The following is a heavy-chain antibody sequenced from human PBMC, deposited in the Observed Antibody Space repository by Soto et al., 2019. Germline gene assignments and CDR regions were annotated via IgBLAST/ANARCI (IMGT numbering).Heavy chain of an antibody. CDR3: AKIDGYYYDSSGSCDY. CDR1: GFTFSSYA. J-gene: IGHJ4*02. CDR2: ISGSGGST. V-gene: IGHV3-23*01. D-gene: IGHD3-22*01. Sequence: EVQLLESGGGLVQPGGSLRLSCAASGFTFSSYAMSWVRQAPGKGLEWVSAISGSGGSTYYADSVKGRFTISRDNSKNTLYLQMNSLRAEDTAVYYCAKIDGYYYDSSGSCDYWGQGTLVTVSS.